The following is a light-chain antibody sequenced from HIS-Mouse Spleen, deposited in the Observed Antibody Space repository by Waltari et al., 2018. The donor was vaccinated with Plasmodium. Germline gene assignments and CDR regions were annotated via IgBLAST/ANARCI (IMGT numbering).Light chain of an antibody. CDR1: SSNIGAGYD. Sequence: QSVLTQPPSVSGAPGQRVTISCTGSSSNIGAGYDVHWYQQLPGTAPKLLIYGNSKRPSGVPDRFSGSKPGTSASLAITGRETGDEADYYCQSYDSSLSGWVFGGGTKLTVL. CDR2: GNS. J-gene: IGLJ3*02. V-gene: IGLV1-40*01. CDR3: QSYDSSLSGWV.